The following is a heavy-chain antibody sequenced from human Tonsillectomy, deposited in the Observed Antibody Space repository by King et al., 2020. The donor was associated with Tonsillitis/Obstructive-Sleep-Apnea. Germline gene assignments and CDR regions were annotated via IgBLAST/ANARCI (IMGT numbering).Heavy chain of an antibody. V-gene: IGHV3-11*01. Sequence: VQLVESGGGLVKPGGSLRLSCAVSGFTFSDYYMSWIRQAPGKGLEWVSYISSSGSTIYYADSVKGRFTISRDNAKRLLYMQMNSLRAEDTAVYYCARLDLEWFHFFDYWGQGTLVTVSS. D-gene: IGHD3-3*01. CDR2: ISSSGSTI. CDR1: GFTFSDYY. CDR3: ARLDLEWFHFFDY. J-gene: IGHJ4*02.